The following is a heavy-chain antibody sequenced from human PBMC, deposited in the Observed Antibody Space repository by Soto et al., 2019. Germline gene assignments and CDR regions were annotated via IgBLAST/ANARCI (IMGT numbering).Heavy chain of an antibody. D-gene: IGHD1-26*01. J-gene: IGHJ4*02. Sequence: PGGSLRLSCAASGFTFSDHYMDWVRQAPGKGLEWVGRTRNKANSYTTEYAASVKGRFTISRDDSKNSLYLQMNSLKTEDTAVYYCVSERGYSGYQWGQGTLVTVSS. CDR3: VSERGYSGYQ. V-gene: IGHV3-72*01. CDR1: GFTFSDHY. CDR2: TRNKANSYTT.